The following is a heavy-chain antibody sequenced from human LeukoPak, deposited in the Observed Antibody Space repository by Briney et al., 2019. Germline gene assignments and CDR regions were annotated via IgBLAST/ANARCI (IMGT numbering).Heavy chain of an antibody. D-gene: IGHD2-21*02. CDR3: ARGGGIAYCGGDCYLGLAFDI. Sequence: PGGSLRLSCAASGFTVSSNYMSWVRQAPGKGLEWVSVIYSGGSTYYADSVKGRFTISRDNSKNTLYLQMKRLRAEDTAVYYCARGGGIAYCGGDCYLGLAFDIWGQGTMVTVSS. V-gene: IGHV3-66*01. CDR2: IYSGGST. CDR1: GFTVSSNY. J-gene: IGHJ3*02.